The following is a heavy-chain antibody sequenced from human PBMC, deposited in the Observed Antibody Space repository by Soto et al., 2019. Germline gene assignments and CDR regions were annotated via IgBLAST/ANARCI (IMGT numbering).Heavy chain of an antibody. D-gene: IGHD1-20*01. J-gene: IGHJ6*02. V-gene: IGHV4-59*01. CDR3: ARYKSNYYYGMDV. Sequence: SETLSLTFTVSGGSISTYYWSWIRQPPGKGLEWIGYNYYSGITNYNPYHKSRVTITVDTSKIHFSLKLSSVTSADTAVYYCARYKSNYYYGMDVWGQGTTVT. CDR1: GGSISTYY. CDR2: NYYSGIT.